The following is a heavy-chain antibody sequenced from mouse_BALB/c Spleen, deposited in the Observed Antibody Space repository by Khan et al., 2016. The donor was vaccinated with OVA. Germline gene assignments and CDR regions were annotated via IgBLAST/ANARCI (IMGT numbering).Heavy chain of an antibody. CDR1: GFSLTSYG. Sequence: VKLLESGPGLVAPSQSLSITCTVSGFSLTSYGVHWVRQPPGKGLEWLGVIWTGGSTNYNSALRSRLTINKDNSKSQVFLKMNNLQTDDTAMYCCARGLGSSHWYFDVWGAGTTVTVSS. J-gene: IGHJ1*01. D-gene: IGHD1-1*01. V-gene: IGHV2-9*02. CDR3: ARGLGSSHWYFDV. CDR2: IWTGGST.